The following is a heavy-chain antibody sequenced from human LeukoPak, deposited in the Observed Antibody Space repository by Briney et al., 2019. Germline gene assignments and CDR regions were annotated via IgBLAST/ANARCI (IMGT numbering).Heavy chain of an antibody. CDR3: ARVARRYCSGGSCTNWFDP. V-gene: IGHV4-39*07. D-gene: IGHD2-15*01. CDR2: IYYSGST. Sequence: SETLSLTCTVSGGSISSSSYYWGWIRQPPGKGLEWIGSIYYSGSTYYNPSLKSRVTISVDTSKNQFSLKLSSVTAADTAVYYCARVARRYCSGGSCTNWFDPWGQGTLVTVSS. CDR1: GGSISSSSYY. J-gene: IGHJ5*02.